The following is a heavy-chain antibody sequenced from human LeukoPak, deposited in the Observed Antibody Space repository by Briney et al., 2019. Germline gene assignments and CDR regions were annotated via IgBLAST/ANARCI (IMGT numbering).Heavy chain of an antibody. D-gene: IGHD3-22*01. V-gene: IGHV2-5*02. Sequence: SGPTLVKPPQTLTLTCTFSGFSLRTRGGGVGWIRQPPGKALEWLSLIYWDDDKRYSPSLKSRLTITKDTSKNQVVLTMTNMDPVDTATYYCAHRGVVYAFDIWGQGTMVTVSS. CDR1: GFSLRTRGGG. CDR3: AHRGVVYAFDI. CDR2: IYWDDDK. J-gene: IGHJ3*02.